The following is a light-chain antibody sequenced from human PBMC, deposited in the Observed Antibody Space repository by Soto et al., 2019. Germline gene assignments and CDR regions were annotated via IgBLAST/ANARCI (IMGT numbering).Light chain of an antibody. CDR1: QSLLHGNGDNY. V-gene: IGKV2-28*01. Sequence: DIVLTQSPLSLAVTPGEPASISCRSSQSLLHGNGDNYLDWYLQKPGQSPQLLIYLGSNRASGVPDRFSGTGSGTDFTLRISRVEAEDVGVYYCMEALQTSFTFGPGTKVDLK. CDR3: MEALQTSFT. J-gene: IGKJ3*01. CDR2: LGS.